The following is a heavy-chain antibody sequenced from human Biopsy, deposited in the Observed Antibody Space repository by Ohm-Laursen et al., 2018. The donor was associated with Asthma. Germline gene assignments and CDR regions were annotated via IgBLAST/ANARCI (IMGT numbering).Heavy chain of an antibody. CDR1: GYTFTSNA. V-gene: IGHV1-3*01. CDR2: LNPVNGNT. D-gene: IGHD1-26*01. CDR3: AREVGATRYDP. Sequence: SVKVSYKASGYTFTSNAIHWMRQAPGQSLEWMAWLNPVNGNTKYSQQFQGRVTITRDTSASTAYMELSSLTSEDTAVFYCAREVGATRYDPWGQGTLVTVSS. J-gene: IGHJ5*02.